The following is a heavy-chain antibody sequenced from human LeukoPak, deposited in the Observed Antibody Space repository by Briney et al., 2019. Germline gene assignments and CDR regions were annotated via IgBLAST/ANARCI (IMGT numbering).Heavy chain of an antibody. J-gene: IGHJ4*02. Sequence: SETLSLTCTVSGGSINIFYWSWVRQPPGKGLEWIGYIYYNGNTNYNPSLKSRVTISVDTSKNQLSLKLSSVTAADAAVYYSARGYSDQSFVYLRQGTLVTVSS. D-gene: IGHD6-13*01. CDR3: ARGYSDQSFVY. V-gene: IGHV4-59*08. CDR1: GGSINIFY. CDR2: IYYNGNT.